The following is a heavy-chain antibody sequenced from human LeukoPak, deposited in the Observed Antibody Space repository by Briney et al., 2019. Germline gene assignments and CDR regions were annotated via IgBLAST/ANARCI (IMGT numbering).Heavy chain of an antibody. CDR2: ISYDGSNK. V-gene: IGHV3-30-3*01. J-gene: IGHJ4*02. CDR3: AKGGKWDVTPFDY. D-gene: IGHD1-26*01. CDR1: GFIFSSYA. Sequence: GGSLRLSCAASGFIFSSYAMHWVRQAPGKGLEWVAVISYDGSNKYYADSVKGRFTISRDNSKNTLYLQMNSLRAEDTAVYYCAKGGKWDVTPFDYWGQGTLVTVSS.